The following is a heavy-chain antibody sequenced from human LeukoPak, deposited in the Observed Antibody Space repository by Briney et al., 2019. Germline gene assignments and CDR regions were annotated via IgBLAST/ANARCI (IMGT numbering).Heavy chain of an antibody. V-gene: IGHV3-20*04. J-gene: IGHJ4*02. CDR2: INWNDDST. D-gene: IGHD3-22*01. CDR3: ARGLTYYYDSSGSTSYFDY. Sequence: PGGSLRLSCAASGFIFDDYAMNWVRQAPGKGLEWVSGINWNDDSTGYADSVRGRFTISRDNAKNSLYLQMNSLRAEDTALYYCARGLTYYYDSSGSTSYFDYWGQGTLVTVSS. CDR1: GFIFDDYA.